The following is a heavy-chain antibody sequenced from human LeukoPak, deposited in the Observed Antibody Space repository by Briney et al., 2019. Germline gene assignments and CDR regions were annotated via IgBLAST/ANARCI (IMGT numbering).Heavy chain of an antibody. CDR2: ISSSSSTI. CDR3: AREYCSSTSCLYDY. CDR1: GFTFSSYS. D-gene: IGHD2-2*01. V-gene: IGHV3-48*01. Sequence: GGSLRLSCAASGFTFSSYSMNWVRQAPGKGLEWVSYISSSSSTIYYADSVKGRFTISRDKAKNSLYLQMNSLRAEDTAVYYCAREYCSSTSCLYDYWGQGTLVTVSS. J-gene: IGHJ4*02.